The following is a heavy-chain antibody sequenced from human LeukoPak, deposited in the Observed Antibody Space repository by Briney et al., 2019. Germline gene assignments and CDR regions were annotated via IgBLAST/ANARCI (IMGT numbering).Heavy chain of an antibody. D-gene: IGHD6-6*01. CDR3: ARDLVRQLVPWFDP. CDR2: IIPILGIA. CDR1: GGTFSSYA. V-gene: IGHV1-69*04. Sequence: GASVMVSCKASGGTFSSYAISWVRQAPGQGLEWMGRIIPILGIANYAQKFQGRVTITADKSTSTAYMELSSLRSEDTAVYYCARDLVRQLVPWFDPWGQGTLVTVSP. J-gene: IGHJ5*02.